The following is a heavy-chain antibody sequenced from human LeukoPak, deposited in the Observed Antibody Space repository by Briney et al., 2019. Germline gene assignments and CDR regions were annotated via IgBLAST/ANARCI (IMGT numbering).Heavy chain of an antibody. CDR2: IHPSGGTT. D-gene: IGHD2-2*01. CDR1: GSSFINNY. V-gene: IGHV1-46*01. CDR3: ARDGPGSAAVYYAFDL. J-gene: IGHJ3*01. Sequence: ASVKVSCKTSGSSFINNYIHWVRQAPGQGLEWMGVIHPSGGTTNYAQNFRGRVTMTRDTSTSTVYTELSSLRSEDTAVYYCARDGPGSAAVYYAFDLWGQGTMVIVSS.